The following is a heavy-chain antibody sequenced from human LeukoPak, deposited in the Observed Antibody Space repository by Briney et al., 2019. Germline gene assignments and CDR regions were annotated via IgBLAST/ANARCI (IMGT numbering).Heavy chain of an antibody. CDR2: ISGSGGRT. D-gene: IGHD4-17*01. CDR3: AKGHVRYGDFDY. CDR1: GFTRSSYA. V-gene: IGHV3-23*01. J-gene: IGHJ4*02. Sequence: PGGSLRLSCAASGFTRSSYAMSWVRHAPVKGLEWVSAISGSGGRTYYADSVKGRFTISRDNSKNTLYLQMNSLRAEDTAVYYCAKGHVRYGDFDYWGQGTLVTVSS.